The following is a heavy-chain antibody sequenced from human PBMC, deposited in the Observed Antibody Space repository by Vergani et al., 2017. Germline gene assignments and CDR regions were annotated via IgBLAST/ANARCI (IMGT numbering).Heavy chain of an antibody. CDR2: FYYSGST. Sequence: QLQLQESGPGLVKPSETLSLTCTVSGGSISSSSYYWGWIRQPPGKGLEWIGSFYYSGSTYYNPSLKNRVTIPVDPSQNQFSLKLSSVTASDTAVYYCSRDGGGNSRAFDYWGQGTLVTVSS. CDR1: GGSISSSSYY. V-gene: IGHV4-39*07. D-gene: IGHD4-23*01. CDR3: SRDGGGNSRAFDY. J-gene: IGHJ4*02.